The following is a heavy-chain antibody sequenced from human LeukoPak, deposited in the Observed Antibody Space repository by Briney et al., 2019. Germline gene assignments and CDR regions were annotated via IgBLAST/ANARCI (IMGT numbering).Heavy chain of an antibody. CDR1: GYTFTSYG. J-gene: IGHJ4*02. CDR3: ARDPLAVAGSGVFDY. D-gene: IGHD3-10*01. Sequence: ASVKVSCKASGYTFTSYGISWVRQAPGQGLEWMGWISAYNGNTNYAQKLQGRVTMTTDTSTSTAYMELRSLRSDDTAVYYCARDPLAVAGSGVFDYWGQGTLVTVSS. V-gene: IGHV1-18*01. CDR2: ISAYNGNT.